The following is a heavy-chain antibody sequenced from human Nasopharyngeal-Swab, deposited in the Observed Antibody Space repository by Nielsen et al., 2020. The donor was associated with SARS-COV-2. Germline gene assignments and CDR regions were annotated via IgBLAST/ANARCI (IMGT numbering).Heavy chain of an antibody. Sequence: SETLSLTCTVSGGSISSSTYYWAWFRQPPGKGLEWIGSIYYGGSTYYNPSLKSRVTISVDTSKNQFSLKLSSVTAADTAVYYCATLSSSWYEYYFDYWGQGTLVTVSS. D-gene: IGHD6-13*01. J-gene: IGHJ4*02. V-gene: IGHV4-39*01. CDR2: IYYGGST. CDR1: GGSISSSTYY. CDR3: ATLSSSWYEYYFDY.